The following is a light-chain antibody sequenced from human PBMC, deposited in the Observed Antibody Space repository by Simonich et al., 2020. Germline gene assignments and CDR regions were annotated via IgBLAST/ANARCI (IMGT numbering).Light chain of an antibody. CDR2: AAS. V-gene: IGKV1-8*01. J-gene: IGKJ3*01. Sequence: AIRMTQSPSSLSASTGDRVTITCRASQGISSYLAWYQQKPGKAPKLLIYAASTLQSGVPSRFSGSGSGTDFTRTISCLQSEDFATYYCKQYYSYPSTFGPGTKVDIK. CDR3: KQYYSYPST. CDR1: QGISSY.